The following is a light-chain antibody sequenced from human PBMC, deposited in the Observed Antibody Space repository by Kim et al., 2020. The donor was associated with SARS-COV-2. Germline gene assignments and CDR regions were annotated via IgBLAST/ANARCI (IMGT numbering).Light chain of an antibody. CDR2: KAS. J-gene: IGKJ4*01. CDR1: QSIGRG. V-gene: IGKV1-5*03. Sequence: DIQMTQSPSTLSASVGDRVTITCRASQSIGRGLAWYQQKPGKAPNLLIYKASILDTGVPSRFSGGGSGTEFTLTISSLQPDDFATYYCQQYNSYSPITFGGGTKVDIK. CDR3: QQYNSYSPIT.